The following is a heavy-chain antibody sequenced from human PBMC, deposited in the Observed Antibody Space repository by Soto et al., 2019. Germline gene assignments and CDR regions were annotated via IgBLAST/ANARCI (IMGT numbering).Heavy chain of an antibody. V-gene: IGHV4-59*01. CDR3: ARAGVASPYYGMDV. CDR1: GGSISSYY. D-gene: IGHD2-15*01. CDR2: IYYSGST. Sequence: QVQLQESGPGLVKPSETLSLTCTVSGGSISSYYWSWIRQPPGKGLEWIGYIYYSGSTNYNPSLMSRVTIAVETSKDQFSIKLSSVTAADTAVYYCARAGVASPYYGMDVWGQGTTVTVSS. J-gene: IGHJ6*02.